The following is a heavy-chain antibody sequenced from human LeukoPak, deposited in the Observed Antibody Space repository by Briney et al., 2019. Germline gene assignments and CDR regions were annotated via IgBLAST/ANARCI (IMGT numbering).Heavy chain of an antibody. Sequence: AGGSLRLSCAASGFTVFNYWMSWVRQAPGKGLEWIGRIKSKADGGTTDYSTPVKGRFTISRDDSKNMLYLQMNSLRAEDTALYYCARGLLGYSSSWYPPRGAFDIWGQGTMVTVSS. CDR2: IKSKADGGTT. V-gene: IGHV3-15*05. J-gene: IGHJ3*02. CDR1: GFTVFNYW. D-gene: IGHD6-13*01. CDR3: ARGLLGYSSSWYPPRGAFDI.